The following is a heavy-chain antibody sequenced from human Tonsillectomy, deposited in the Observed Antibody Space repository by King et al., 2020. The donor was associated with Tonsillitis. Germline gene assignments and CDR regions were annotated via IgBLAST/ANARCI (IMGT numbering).Heavy chain of an antibody. Sequence: IGWVRQMPGKGLEWMGIIYPGDSDTRYSPSFQGQVTISVDKSISTAYLQWSSLTATDTAMYDCARRAVMAYYFDSWGQGNLVTVSS. CDR3: ARRAVMAYYFDS. CDR2: IYPGDSDT. J-gene: IGHJ4*02. D-gene: IGHD3-16*01. V-gene: IGHV5-51*01.